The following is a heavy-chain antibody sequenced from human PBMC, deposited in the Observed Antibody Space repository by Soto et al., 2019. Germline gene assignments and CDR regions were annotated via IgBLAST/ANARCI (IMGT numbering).Heavy chain of an antibody. CDR2: ISSSSSTI. Sequence: GGSLRLSCAASGFTFSSYSMNWVRQAPGKGLEWVSYISSSSSTIYYADSVKGRFTISRDNAKNSLYLQMNSLRAEDTAVYYCARDKYYDILTGYYKVNWFDPWGQGTLVTVSS. D-gene: IGHD3-9*01. CDR3: ARDKYYDILTGYYKVNWFDP. V-gene: IGHV3-48*01. CDR1: GFTFSSYS. J-gene: IGHJ5*02.